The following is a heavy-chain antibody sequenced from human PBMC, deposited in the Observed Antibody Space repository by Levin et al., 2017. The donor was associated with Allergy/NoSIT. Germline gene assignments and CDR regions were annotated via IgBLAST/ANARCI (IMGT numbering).Heavy chain of an antibody. Sequence: RTAPGQGLEWMGGIIPIFGTANYAQKFQGRVTITADESTSTAYMELSSLRSEDTAVYYCARAYIVVVTAIYYYGMDVWGQGTTVTVSS. CDR2: IIPIFGTA. J-gene: IGHJ6*02. V-gene: IGHV1-69*01. CDR3: ARAYIVVVTAIYYYGMDV. D-gene: IGHD2-21*02.